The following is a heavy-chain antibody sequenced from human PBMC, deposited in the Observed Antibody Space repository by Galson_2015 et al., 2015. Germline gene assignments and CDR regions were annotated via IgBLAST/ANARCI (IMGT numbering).Heavy chain of an antibody. Sequence: TLSRTCSVSGGFISSGNYYWIWIRQHPGKGLEWIGSIFHSGATYYNPSLKSRVTILVDTSKNQFYLNLSSVTAADTAVYYCSRVMTGGSAFDFWGQGTMVTVSS. CDR2: IFHSGAT. D-gene: IGHD3-16*01. J-gene: IGHJ3*01. CDR1: GGFISSGNYY. V-gene: IGHV4-31*03. CDR3: SRVMTGGSAFDF.